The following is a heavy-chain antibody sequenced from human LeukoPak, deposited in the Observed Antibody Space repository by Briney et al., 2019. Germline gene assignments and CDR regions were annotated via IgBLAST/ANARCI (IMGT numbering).Heavy chain of an antibody. J-gene: IGHJ4*02. D-gene: IGHD7-27*01. CDR3: AKDYNWGRY. Sequence: GGSLRLSCAATGFTFGNYAMSWVRQAPGKGLEWVSTIGGDGSFSFYADSVKGRFTISRDNSKNTLYLQMNSLRAEDTAVYYCAKDYNWGRYWGQGTLVTVSP. CDR2: IGGDGSFS. V-gene: IGHV3-23*01. CDR1: GFTFGNYA.